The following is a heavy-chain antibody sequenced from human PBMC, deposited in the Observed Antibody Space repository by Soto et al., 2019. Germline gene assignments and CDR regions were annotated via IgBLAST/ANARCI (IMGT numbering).Heavy chain of an antibody. CDR1: GFTFSSYG. J-gene: IGHJ5*02. CDR3: ARKISSGYGKRPGEYRPRGKNWFYP. CDR2: ISYDGSNK. V-gene: IGHV3-30*03. D-gene: IGHD5-12*01. Sequence: GGSLRLSCAASGFTFSSYGMHWVRQAPGKGLEWVAVISYDGSNKYYADSVKGRFTISRDNSKNTLYLQMNSLRAEDTAVYYCARKISSGYGKRPGEYRPRGKNWFYPCGQGTLVTVSS.